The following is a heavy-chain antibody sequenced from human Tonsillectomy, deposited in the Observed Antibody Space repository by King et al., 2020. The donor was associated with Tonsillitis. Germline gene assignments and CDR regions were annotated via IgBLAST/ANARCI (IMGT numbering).Heavy chain of an antibody. V-gene: IGHV4-39*01. CDR1: GVSMTGSHHF. CDR2: IYHSGST. Sequence: QLQESGPGLVKPSETLSLTCSASGVSMTGSHHFWGWIRQPPGKGLEWIGSIYHSGSTYLSPSLKSRVTISVDTSKNQFSLKLNPVIAADTAVYYCATPPDLNIATPGDDYWGQGILVTVSS. D-gene: IGHD6-13*01. J-gene: IGHJ4*02. CDR3: ATPPDLNIATPGDDY.